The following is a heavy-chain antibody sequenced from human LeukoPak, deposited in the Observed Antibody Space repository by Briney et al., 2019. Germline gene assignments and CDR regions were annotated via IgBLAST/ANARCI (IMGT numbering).Heavy chain of an antibody. CDR2: INHSGST. Sequence: SETLSLTCAVYGGSFSGYYWSWIRQPPGKGLEWIGEINHSGSTNYNPSLKSRVTISVDTSKNQFSLKLSSVTAADTAVYYCARLGGYGYFDYWGQGTLVTVSS. D-gene: IGHD5-12*01. J-gene: IGHJ4*02. CDR1: GGSFSGYY. CDR3: ARLGGYGYFDY. V-gene: IGHV4-34*01.